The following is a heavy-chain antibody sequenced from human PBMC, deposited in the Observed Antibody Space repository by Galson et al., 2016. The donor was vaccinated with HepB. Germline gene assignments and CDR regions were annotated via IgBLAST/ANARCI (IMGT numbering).Heavy chain of an antibody. J-gene: IGHJ4*02. V-gene: IGHV3-48*02. CDR3: ARRLDS. Sequence: SCAASGFTFSSYGMNWVRQAPGKGLEWVSYISGSSTIYYADSVKGRFIISRDNAKNSLYLQMNSLRDEDTAVYYCARRLDSWGQGTLVTVSS. CDR1: GFTFSSYG. CDR2: ISGSSTI.